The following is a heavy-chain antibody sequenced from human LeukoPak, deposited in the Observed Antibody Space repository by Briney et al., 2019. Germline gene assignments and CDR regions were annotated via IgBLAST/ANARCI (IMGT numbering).Heavy chain of an antibody. Sequence: SETLSLTCAVYGGSFSGYYWSWIRQPPGKGLEWIGEINHSGSTNYNPSLKSRVTISVDTSKNQFSLKLGSVTAADTAVYYCARGGGRVDTAMGPSQEFDYWGQGTLVTVSS. D-gene: IGHD5-18*01. J-gene: IGHJ4*02. CDR2: INHSGST. CDR1: GGSFSGYY. CDR3: ARGGGRVDTAMGPSQEFDY. V-gene: IGHV4-34*01.